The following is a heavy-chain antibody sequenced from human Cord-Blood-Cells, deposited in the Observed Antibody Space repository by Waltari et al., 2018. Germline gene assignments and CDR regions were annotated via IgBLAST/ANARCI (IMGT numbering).Heavy chain of an antibody. Sequence: VQLQASGPGLVRPSETLSLPCTVSGGSLSSYYWSWIRQPAGKGLEWIGRIYTSGSTNYNPSLKSRVTMSVDTSKNQFSLKLSSVTAADTAVYYCARDQDILMVYAFMDVWGKGTTVTVSS. CDR2: IYTSGST. D-gene: IGHD2-8*01. CDR1: GGSLSSYY. V-gene: IGHV4-4*07. J-gene: IGHJ6*04. CDR3: ARDQDILMVYAFMDV.